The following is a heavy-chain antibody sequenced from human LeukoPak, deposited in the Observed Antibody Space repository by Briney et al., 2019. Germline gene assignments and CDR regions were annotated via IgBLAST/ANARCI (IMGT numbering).Heavy chain of an antibody. CDR2: IYYSGRT. CDR1: GGSISSGDYY. J-gene: IGHJ6*02. CDR3: ARGRRELLYYGMDV. Sequence: SETLSLTCTVSGGSISSGDYYWSWIRQPPGKGLEWIGYIYYSGRTYYNPSLKSRVTISVDTSKNQFSLKLSSVTAADTAVYYCARGRRELLYYGMDVWGQGTTITVSS. D-gene: IGHD1-26*01. V-gene: IGHV4-30-4*08.